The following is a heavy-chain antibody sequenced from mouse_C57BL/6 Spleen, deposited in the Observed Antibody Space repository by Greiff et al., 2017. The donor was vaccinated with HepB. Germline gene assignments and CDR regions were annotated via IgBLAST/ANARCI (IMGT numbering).Heavy chain of an antibody. D-gene: IGHD2-4*01. J-gene: IGHJ2*01. CDR2: ISSGGSYT. Sequence: EVHLVESGGDLVKPGGSLKLSCAASGFTFSSYGMSWVRQTPDKRLEWVATISSGGSYTYYPDSVKGRFTISRDNAKNTLYLQMSSLKSEDTAMYYCARGDYYDYGDYWGQGTTLTVSS. CDR1: GFTFSSYG. CDR3: ARGDYYDYGDY. V-gene: IGHV5-6*01.